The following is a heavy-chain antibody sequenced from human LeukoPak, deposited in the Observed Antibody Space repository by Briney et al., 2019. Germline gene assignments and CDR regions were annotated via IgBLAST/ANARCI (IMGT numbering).Heavy chain of an antibody. J-gene: IGHJ4*02. Sequence: GSLRLSCTASGFTFGDDAWSWFRQAPGKGLEWICFIRKKGYGGTTDYAASVRGRFTISRDDAKSIAYLQMNSLKTEDTALYYCSRGLHDYGDSNYYFDQWGRGTLVTVSS. D-gene: IGHD4-17*01. CDR1: GFTFGDDA. V-gene: IGHV3-49*03. CDR2: IRKKGYGGTT. CDR3: SRGLHDYGDSNYYFDQ.